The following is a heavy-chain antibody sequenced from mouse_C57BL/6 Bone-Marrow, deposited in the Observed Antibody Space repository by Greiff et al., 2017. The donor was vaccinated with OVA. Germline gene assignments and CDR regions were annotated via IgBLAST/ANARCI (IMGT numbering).Heavy chain of an antibody. CDR1: GFTFSSYA. Sequence: EVKVVESGGGLVKPGGSLKLSCAASGFTFSSYAMSWVRQTPEKRLEWVATISDGGSYTYYPDNVKGRFTISRDNAKNNLYLQMSHLKSEDTAMYYCAIYYDYGRYAMDYWGQGTSVTVSS. J-gene: IGHJ4*01. V-gene: IGHV5-4*03. CDR3: AIYYDYGRYAMDY. CDR2: ISDGGSYT. D-gene: IGHD2-4*01.